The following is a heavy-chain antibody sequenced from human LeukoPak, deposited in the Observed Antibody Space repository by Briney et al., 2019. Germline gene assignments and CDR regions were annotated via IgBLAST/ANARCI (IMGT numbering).Heavy chain of an antibody. D-gene: IGHD6-19*01. CDR1: GGSISSSNW. J-gene: IGHJ4*02. CDR2: IYHNGNT. V-gene: IGHV4-4*02. CDR3: ARDLRLSPYSGGWPLDY. Sequence: PSGTLSLTCAVSGGSISSSNWWSWVRQPPGKGLEWIGSIYHNGNTFYNPSLKSRITISVDTSKNQFSLKLSSVTAADTAVYYCARDLRLSPYSGGWPLDYWGQGTLVTVSS.